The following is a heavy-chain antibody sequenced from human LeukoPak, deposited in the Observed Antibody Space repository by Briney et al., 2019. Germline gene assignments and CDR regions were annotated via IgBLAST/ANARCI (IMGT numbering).Heavy chain of an antibody. CDR3: AKDSNTGGYSFGS. V-gene: IGHV3-43*01. D-gene: IGHD5-12*01. CDR2: ISWDGGIT. Sequence: GGSLRLSCAASRFTFHHYSMHWVRHPPGKGLEWVSLISWDGGITYYTDSVRGRFTISRDNIKNSLSLEMNSLRTEDTALYYCAKDSNTGGYSFGSWGQGTLVTVTS. CDR1: RFTFHHYS. J-gene: IGHJ4*02.